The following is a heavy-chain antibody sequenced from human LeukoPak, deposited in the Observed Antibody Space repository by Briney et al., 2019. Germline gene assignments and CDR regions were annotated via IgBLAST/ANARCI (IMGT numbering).Heavy chain of an antibody. CDR2: INYSGST. V-gene: IGHV4-30-4*01. CDR3: ARGGYSNGERDY. Sequence: SETLSLTCTVSGGSISSGDYYWSWIRQPPGKGLEWIGYINYSGSTYYNPSLKSRVTISVDTSKNQFSLKLSTVTAADTAVYYCARGGYSNGERDYWGQGTLVTVSS. D-gene: IGHD4-11*01. CDR1: GGSISSGDYY. J-gene: IGHJ4*02.